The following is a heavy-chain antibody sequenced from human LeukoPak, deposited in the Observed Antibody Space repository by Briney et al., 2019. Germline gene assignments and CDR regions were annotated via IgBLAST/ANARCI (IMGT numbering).Heavy chain of an antibody. J-gene: IGHJ4*02. D-gene: IGHD6-19*01. Sequence: GGSLRLSCAASGFTFSSHAIHWVRQAPGKGLEGVAVISYDGSNKYYADSVKGRFTISRDDSKNTLYLQMNSLRAEDTAVYYCARTKTGYSSGWSGDLDYWGQGTLVTVSS. CDR1: GFTFSSHA. CDR3: ARTKTGYSSGWSGDLDY. CDR2: ISYDGSNK. V-gene: IGHV3-30*04.